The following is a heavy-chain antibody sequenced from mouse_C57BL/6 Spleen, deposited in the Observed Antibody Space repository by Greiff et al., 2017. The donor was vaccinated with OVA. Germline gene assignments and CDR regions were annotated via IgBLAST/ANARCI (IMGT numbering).Heavy chain of an antibody. CDR3: ARSRNSTVVAPFDY. J-gene: IGHJ2*01. CDR1: GYTFTDYY. Sequence: VQLQQSGPELVKPGASVKISCKASGYTFTDYYMNWVKQSHGKSLEWIGDINPNNGGTSYNQKFKGKATLTVDKSSSTAYMELRSLTSEDSAVYYCARSRNSTVVAPFDYWGQGTTLTVSS. CDR2: INPNNGGT. D-gene: IGHD1-1*01. V-gene: IGHV1-26*01.